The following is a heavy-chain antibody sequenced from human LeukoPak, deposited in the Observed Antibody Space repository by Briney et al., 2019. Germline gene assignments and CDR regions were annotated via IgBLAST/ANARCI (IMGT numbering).Heavy chain of an antibody. CDR3: ARDRGMATN. D-gene: IGHD5-12*01. Sequence: SETLSLTCTVSGDSISSSNCYWGWIRQPPGKGLEWIGSIYFSGGTYYNASLKSRVTISVDTSKNQFSLKLSSVTAADTAVYYCARDRGMATNWGQGTLVTVSS. CDR1: GDSISSSNCY. J-gene: IGHJ4*02. CDR2: IYFSGGT. V-gene: IGHV4-39*02.